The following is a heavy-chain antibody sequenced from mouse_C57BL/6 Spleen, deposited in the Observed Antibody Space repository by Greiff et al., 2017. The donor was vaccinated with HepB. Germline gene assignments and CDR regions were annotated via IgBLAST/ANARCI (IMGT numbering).Heavy chain of an antibody. Sequence: QVQLQQPGTELVKPGASVKLSCKASGYTFTSYWMHWVKQRPGQGLEWIGNINPSNGGTNYNEKFKSKATLTVDKSSSTAYMPLSSLTSEDSAVYYCARSELMRYAMDYWGQGTSVTVSS. CDR2: INPSNGGT. V-gene: IGHV1-53*01. D-gene: IGHD1-3*01. CDR3: ARSELMRYAMDY. CDR1: GYTFTSYW. J-gene: IGHJ4*01.